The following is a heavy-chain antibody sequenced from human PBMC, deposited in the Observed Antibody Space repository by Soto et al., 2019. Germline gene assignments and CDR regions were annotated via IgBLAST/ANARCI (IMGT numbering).Heavy chain of an antibody. V-gene: IGHV3-23*01. CDR2: ISGSGGIT. CDR3: AKGTGSGVFYYYGMDV. J-gene: IGHJ6*01. CDR1: GFTFSSYA. Sequence: GGSLRLSCAASGFTFSSYAMSCVRQAPWKGLEWVSAISGSGGITYYADSVKGRFTISRDNSKNTLYLQMNSLRAEDTAVYYCAKGTGSGVFYYYGMDVWGQGTKVTVSS. D-gene: IGHD3-10*01.